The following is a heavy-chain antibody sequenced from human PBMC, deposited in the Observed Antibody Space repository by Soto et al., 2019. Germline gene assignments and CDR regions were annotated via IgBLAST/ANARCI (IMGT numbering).Heavy chain of an antibody. CDR2: ISGSGGST. CDR3: AKRTVVVAAKVKDPEYFQH. V-gene: IGHV3-23*01. Sequence: EVQLLESGGGLVQPGGSLRLSCAASGFTFSSYAMSWVRQAPGKGLEWVSAISGSGGSTYYADSVKGRFTISRDTSKNTLYLQMNSLRDEDTAVYYCAKRTVVVAAKVKDPEYFQHWGQGTLVTVSS. CDR1: GFTFSSYA. D-gene: IGHD2-15*01. J-gene: IGHJ1*01.